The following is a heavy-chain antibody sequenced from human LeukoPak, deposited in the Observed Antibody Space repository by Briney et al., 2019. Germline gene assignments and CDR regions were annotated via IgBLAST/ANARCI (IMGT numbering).Heavy chain of an antibody. CDR3: ARGRLRGSGYPAYFDY. CDR2: MNPNSGNT. J-gene: IGHJ4*02. CDR1: GYTFTSYD. D-gene: IGHD3-22*01. Sequence: GASVKVSCKASGYTFTSYDINWVRQATGQGLEWVGWMNPNSGNTGYAQKFQGRVTMTRNTSISTAYMELSSLRSEDTAVYYCARGRLRGSGYPAYFDYWGQGTLVTVSS. V-gene: IGHV1-8*01.